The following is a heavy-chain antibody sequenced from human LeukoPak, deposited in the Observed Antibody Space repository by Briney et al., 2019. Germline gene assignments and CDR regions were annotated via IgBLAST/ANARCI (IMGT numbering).Heavy chain of an antibody. CDR3: VKFRGATDHYYYYTDV. D-gene: IGHD1-26*01. CDR1: GFIFSTHA. CDR2: ISGSGGYI. J-gene: IGHJ6*03. Sequence: GGSLRLSCAASGFIFSTHALTWVRQAPGKGLEWVSGISGSGGYIYSADSLKGRFTISRDNSKNTVYLQMNSLRAEDTAVYYCVKFRGATDHYYYYTDVWGKGTTVTVSS. V-gene: IGHV3-23*01.